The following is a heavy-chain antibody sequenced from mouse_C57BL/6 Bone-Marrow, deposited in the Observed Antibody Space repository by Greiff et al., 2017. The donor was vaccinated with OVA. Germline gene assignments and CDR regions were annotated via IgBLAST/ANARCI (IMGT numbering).Heavy chain of an antibody. J-gene: IGHJ3*01. D-gene: IGHD1-1*01. Sequence: VKLQQSGAELARPGASVKLSCKASGYTFTSYGISWVKQRTGQGLEWIGEIYPRSGNTYYNEKFKGKATLTADKSSSTAYMELRSLTSEDSAVYFCARRYYPPPGFAYWGQGTLVTVSA. CDR1: GYTFTSYG. V-gene: IGHV1-81*01. CDR3: ARRYYPPPGFAY. CDR2: IYPRSGNT.